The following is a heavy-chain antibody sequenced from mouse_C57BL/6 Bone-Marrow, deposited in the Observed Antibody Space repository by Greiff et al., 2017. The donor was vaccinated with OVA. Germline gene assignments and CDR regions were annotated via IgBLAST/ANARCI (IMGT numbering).Heavy chain of an antibody. CDR2: IDPSDSYT. CDR3: ARRKPRYFDV. Sequence: VQLQQPGAELVRPGTSVKLSCKASGYTFTSYWMHWVKQRPGQGLEWIGVIDPSDSYTNYNQKFKGKATLTVDTSTSTAYMQISILTSEDSAVYYCARRKPRYFDVWGTGTTVTVSS. J-gene: IGHJ1*03. V-gene: IGHV1-59*01. CDR1: GYTFTSYW.